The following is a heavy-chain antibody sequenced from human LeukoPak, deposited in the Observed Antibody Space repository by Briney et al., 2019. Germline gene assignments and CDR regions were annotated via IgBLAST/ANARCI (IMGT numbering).Heavy chain of an antibody. J-gene: IGHJ6*03. V-gene: IGHV4-59*01. CDR2: IYYSGST. CDR3: AVGSMGYDSSGYPTYYYYYMDV. CDR1: GGSISSYY. Sequence: PSETLSLTCTVSGGSISSYYWSWIRQPPGKGLEWIGYIYYSGSTNYNPSLKSRVTISVDTSKNQFSLKLSSVTAADTAVYSCAVGSMGYDSSGYPTYYYYYMDVWGKGTTVTVSS. D-gene: IGHD3-22*01.